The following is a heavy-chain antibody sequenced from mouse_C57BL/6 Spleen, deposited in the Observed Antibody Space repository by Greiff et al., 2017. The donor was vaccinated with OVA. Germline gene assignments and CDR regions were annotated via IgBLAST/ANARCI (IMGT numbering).Heavy chain of an antibody. Sequence: DVKLVESGGGLVKPGGSLKLSCAASGFTFSDYGMHWVRQAPEKGLEWVAYISSGSSTIYYADTVKGRFTISRDNAKNTLFLQMTSLRSEDTAMYYCARTPIYYGYDDFAYWGQGTLVTVSA. D-gene: IGHD2-2*01. CDR3: ARTPIYYGYDDFAY. V-gene: IGHV5-17*01. CDR1: GFTFSDYG. CDR2: ISSGSSTI. J-gene: IGHJ3*01.